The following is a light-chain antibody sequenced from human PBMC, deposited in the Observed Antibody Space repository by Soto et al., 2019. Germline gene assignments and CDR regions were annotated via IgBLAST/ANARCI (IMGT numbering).Light chain of an antibody. V-gene: IGKV3-20*01. CDR2: GAS. J-gene: IGKJ2*01. CDR1: QSVSSNY. Sequence: EIVLTQSPGTLSLSPGERATLSCRASQSVSSNYLAWYQQKPGQAPRLLIYGASSRATGIPDRFSGSGSGTDFTLTISRLEPEDFAVYYCQQYGSSLYHTFGQGTKLEIK. CDR3: QQYGSSLYHT.